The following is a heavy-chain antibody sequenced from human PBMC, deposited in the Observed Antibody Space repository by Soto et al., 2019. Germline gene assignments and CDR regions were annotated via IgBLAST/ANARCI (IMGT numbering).Heavy chain of an antibody. Sequence: ASVKVSCKASGYTISNYGISWVRQAPGQGLEWMGWISAYNGNTNYAQKLQGRVTMTTDTSTSTAYMELRSLRSDDTAVYYCARTPRFLYYYMDVWDKGTTVTVSS. CDR3: ARTPRFLYYYMDV. D-gene: IGHD2-15*01. J-gene: IGHJ6*03. V-gene: IGHV1-18*01. CDR2: ISAYNGNT. CDR1: GYTISNYG.